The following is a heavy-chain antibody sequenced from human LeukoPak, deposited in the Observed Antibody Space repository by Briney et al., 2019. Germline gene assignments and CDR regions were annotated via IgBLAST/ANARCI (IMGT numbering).Heavy chain of an antibody. CDR2: VNTDGSHT. CDR1: GFTFSSYW. Sequence: GGSLRLSCAASGFTFSSYWMHWVRQAPGKGLMWVSRVNTDGSHTNYADSVRGRFTISRDNAKNALYLQMNSLRAEDTAIYYCARGDLTFWGFPHWGQGALVTVSS. D-gene: IGHD7-27*01. J-gene: IGHJ4*02. V-gene: IGHV3-74*01. CDR3: ARGDLTFWGFPH.